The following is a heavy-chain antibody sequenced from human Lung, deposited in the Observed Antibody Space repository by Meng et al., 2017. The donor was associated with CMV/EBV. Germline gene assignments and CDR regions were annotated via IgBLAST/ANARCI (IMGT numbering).Heavy chain of an antibody. D-gene: IGHD1-1*01. V-gene: IGHV3-23*01. CDR3: AKDWPTTPHD. CDR2: ISGSGGST. Sequence: ESXKISCAASGFTFSSYAMSWVRQAPGKGLEWVSGISGSGGSTYYADSVKGRFTISRDNSKNTLYLQMNSLRAEDTAVYYCAKDWPTTPHDWGQGTLVTVSS. J-gene: IGHJ4*02. CDR1: GFTFSSYA.